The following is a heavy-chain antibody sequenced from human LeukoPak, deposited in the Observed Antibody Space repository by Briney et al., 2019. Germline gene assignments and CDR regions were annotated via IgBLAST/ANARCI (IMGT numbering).Heavy chain of an antibody. D-gene: IGHD1-26*01. V-gene: IGHV3-9*01. Sequence: GRSLRLSCAASGFTFDDYAMHWVRQAPGKGLEWVSGISWNSGSIGYADPVKGRFTISRDNAKNSLHLQMNSLRAEDTALYYCAKDGLEWELTSAFDIWGQGTMVTVSS. CDR3: AKDGLEWELTSAFDI. J-gene: IGHJ3*02. CDR2: ISWNSGSI. CDR1: GFTFDDYA.